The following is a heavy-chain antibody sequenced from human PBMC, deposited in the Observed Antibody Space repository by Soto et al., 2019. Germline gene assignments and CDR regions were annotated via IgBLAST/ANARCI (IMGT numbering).Heavy chain of an antibody. J-gene: IGHJ5*02. D-gene: IGHD6-19*01. Sequence: QVHLVESGGGVVQPGRSLTISCVESGFAFSTYGMHWVRQAPAKGLEWVALISYDGTDKYYADSVKGRFSISRDNSKQTLSLQMASLRPEDTAVYYCAKDFGAWSDSWGQGTLVNVSS. CDR2: ISYDGTDK. V-gene: IGHV3-30*18. CDR3: AKDFGAWSDS. CDR1: GFAFSTYG.